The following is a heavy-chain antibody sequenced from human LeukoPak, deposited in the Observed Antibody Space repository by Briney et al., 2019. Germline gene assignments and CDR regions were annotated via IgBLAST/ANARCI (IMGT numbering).Heavy chain of an antibody. CDR1: GYTFTGYY. D-gene: IGHD2-15*01. CDR3: ARDTCNGGSCFNWFDP. V-gene: IGHV1-2*02. Sequence: ASVKVSCKASGYTFTGYYMHWVRQAPGQGLEWMGWINPNSGGTKYAQKFQGRVTMTRETSISTAYMELSSLAYDDTAVYYCARDTCNGGSCFNWFDPWGQGTLVTVSS. J-gene: IGHJ5*02. CDR2: INPNSGGT.